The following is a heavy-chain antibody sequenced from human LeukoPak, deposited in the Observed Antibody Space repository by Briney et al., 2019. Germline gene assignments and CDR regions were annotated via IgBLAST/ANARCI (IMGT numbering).Heavy chain of an antibody. CDR2: IKEDGSEK. J-gene: IGHJ4*02. CDR3: AKGGARFDY. V-gene: IGHV3-7*01. D-gene: IGHD4/OR15-4a*01. CDR1: GFTFSTYW. Sequence: GGSLRLSCAASGFTFSTYWMSWVRQAPGKGLEWVANIKEDGSEKYYVDSVKGRFSISRDNTKNSLYLQMNSLRAEDTAVYYCAKGGARFDYWGQGTLVTVSS.